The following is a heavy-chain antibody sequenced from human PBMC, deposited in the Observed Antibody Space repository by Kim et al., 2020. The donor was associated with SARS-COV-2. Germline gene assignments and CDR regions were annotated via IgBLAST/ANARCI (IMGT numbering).Heavy chain of an antibody. CDR2: INPSGGST. V-gene: IGHV1-46*01. Sequence: ASVKVSRKASGYTFTSYYMHWVRQAPGQGLEWMGIINPSGGSTSYAQKFQGRVTMTRDTSTSTVYMELSSLRSEDTAVYYCARDFLRIAAAGTNWFDPWGQGTLVTVSS. D-gene: IGHD6-13*01. J-gene: IGHJ5*02. CDR1: GYTFTSYY. CDR3: ARDFLRIAAAGTNWFDP.